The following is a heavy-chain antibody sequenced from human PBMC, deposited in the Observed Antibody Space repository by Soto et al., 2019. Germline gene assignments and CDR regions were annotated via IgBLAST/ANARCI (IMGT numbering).Heavy chain of an antibody. CDR3: ARNPLWFGENWFDP. D-gene: IGHD3-10*01. CDR1: GGSVRSSTYY. V-gene: IGHV4-39*01. Sequence: ASETLSLTCTVSGGSVRSSTYYWGWIRQSPGKGLEWIGSIYYSGSTYYNPSLKSRVTISVDTSKNQFSLKLSSVTAADTAVYYCARNPLWFGENWFDPWGQGTLVTVSS. J-gene: IGHJ5*02. CDR2: IYYSGST.